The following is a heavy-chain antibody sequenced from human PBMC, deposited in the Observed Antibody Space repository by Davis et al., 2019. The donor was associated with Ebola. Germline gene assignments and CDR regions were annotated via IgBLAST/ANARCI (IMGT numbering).Heavy chain of an antibody. D-gene: IGHD4-17*01. CDR3: ARGSSDYGDYIYYYYGMDV. V-gene: IGHV1-2*04. J-gene: IGHJ6*02. Sequence: SVPVSCLASGYTFTGYYMHWVRQPPGQGLEWMGWINPNSGSPNYAQKFQGWVTMTRDTSISTAYMELSRLRSDYTAVYYCARGSSDYGDYIYYYYGMDVWGQGTTVTGSS. CDR1: GYTFTGYY. CDR2: INPNSGSP.